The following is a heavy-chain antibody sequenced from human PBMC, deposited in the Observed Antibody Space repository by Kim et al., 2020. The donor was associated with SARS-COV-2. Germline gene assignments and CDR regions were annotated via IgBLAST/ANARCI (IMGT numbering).Heavy chain of an antibody. CDR3: AKDVQQQLDVCDY. J-gene: IGHJ4*02. V-gene: IGHV3-9*01. CDR1: GFTFDDYA. Sequence: GGSLRLSCAASGFTFDDYAMHWVRQAPGKGLEWVSGISWNSGSIGYADSVKGRFTISRDNAKNSLYLQMNSLRAEDTALYYCAKDVQQQLDVCDYWGQGTLVTVSS. D-gene: IGHD6-13*01. CDR2: ISWNSGSI.